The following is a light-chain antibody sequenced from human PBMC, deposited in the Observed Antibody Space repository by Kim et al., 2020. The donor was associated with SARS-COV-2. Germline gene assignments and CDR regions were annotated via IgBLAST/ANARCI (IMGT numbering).Light chain of an antibody. CDR1: QSVSSSY. J-gene: IGKJ2*03. CDR2: SAT. CDR3: HQYGSASPQYS. Sequence: EIVLTQSPGTLSLSPGERATLSYRASQSVSSSYLAWYQQKPGQAPSLLIYSATSSATGIPDRCSGSGSGTDFTLTISRLEAEDFAVYYCHQYGSASPQYSFGQGTKL. V-gene: IGKV3-20*01.